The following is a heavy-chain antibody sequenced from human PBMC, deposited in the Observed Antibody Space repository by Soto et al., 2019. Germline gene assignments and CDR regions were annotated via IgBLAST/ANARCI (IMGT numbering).Heavy chain of an antibody. J-gene: IGHJ4*02. CDR1: GFTFSSYW. V-gene: IGHV3-7*01. Sequence: EVQLVESGGGLVQPGGSLRLSCAASGFTFSSYWMSWVRQAPGKGLEWVANIKQDGSEKYYVDSVKGRFTISRDNAKNSLYLQMNSLRAEDTAVYYCARDKWPYCTNGVCSSLNDYWGQGTLVTVSS. CDR2: IKQDGSEK. CDR3: ARDKWPYCTNGVCSSLNDY. D-gene: IGHD2-8*01.